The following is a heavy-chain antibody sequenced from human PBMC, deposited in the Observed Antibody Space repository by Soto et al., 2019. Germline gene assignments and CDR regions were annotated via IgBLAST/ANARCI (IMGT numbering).Heavy chain of an antibody. CDR2: IIPILGIA. CDR3: ARGPSYEGSEREYFQH. CDR1: GGTFSSYT. V-gene: IGHV1-69*02. J-gene: IGHJ1*01. Sequence: ASVKVSCKASGGTFSSYTISWVRQAPGQGLEWMGRIIPILGIANYAQKFQGRVTITADKSTSTAYMELSSLRSEDTAVYYCARGPSYEGSEREYFQHWGQGTLVTVSS. D-gene: IGHD3-16*02.